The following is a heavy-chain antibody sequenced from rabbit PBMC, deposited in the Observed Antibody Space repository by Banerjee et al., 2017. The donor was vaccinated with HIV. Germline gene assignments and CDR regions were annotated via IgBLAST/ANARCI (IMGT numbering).Heavy chain of an antibody. Sequence: PGKGLEWIACINTSSGNTVYASWVNGRFTISSHNAQNTLYLQLNSLTTTDTATYFCARGGDYTYGYGGYVYGLWGQGTLVTVS. CDR3: ARGGDYTYGYGGYVYGL. J-gene: IGHJ4*01. V-gene: IGHV1S43*01. D-gene: IGHD6-1*01. CDR2: INTSSGNT.